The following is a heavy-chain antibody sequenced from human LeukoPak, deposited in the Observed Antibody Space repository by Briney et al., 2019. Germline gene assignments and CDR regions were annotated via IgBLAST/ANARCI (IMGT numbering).Heavy chain of an antibody. D-gene: IGHD3-10*01. CDR2: INPSGGST. CDR3: ARGTMVRGVSMEYYYGMDA. V-gene: IGHV1-46*01. J-gene: IGHJ6*02. CDR1: GYTFTSYY. Sequence: ASVKVSCKASGYTFTSYYMHWVRQAPGQGLEWMRIINPSGGSTSYAQKFQGRVTMTRDTSTSTVYMELSSLRSEDTAVYYCARGTMVRGVSMEYYYGMDAWGQGTTVTVSS.